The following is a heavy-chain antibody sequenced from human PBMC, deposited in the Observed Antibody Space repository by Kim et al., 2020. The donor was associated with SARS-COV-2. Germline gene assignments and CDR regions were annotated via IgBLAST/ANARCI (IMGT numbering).Heavy chain of an antibody. CDR2: NT. V-gene: IGHV1-3*01. Sequence: NTRYSQKFHGRVTITRDISSSTAYMDLTSLTSEDTAVYYCARDPAGTYDYWGQGTRVTVSS. J-gene: IGHJ4*02. CDR3: ARDPAGTYDY.